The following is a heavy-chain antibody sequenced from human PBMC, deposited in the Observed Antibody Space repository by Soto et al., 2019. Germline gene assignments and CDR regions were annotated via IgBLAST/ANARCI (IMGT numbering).Heavy chain of an antibody. CDR3: AKIAALGMWYFDY. CDR2: ISASGDST. Sequence: GGSLRLSCAASGFPFNNHGMSWVRQAPGKGLEWVSSISASGDSTFYADSVKGRFTISRDNSKNTLYLQLNNLRAEDTAVYYCAKIAALGMWYFDYWGQGTLVTVSS. J-gene: IGHJ4*02. D-gene: IGHD6-13*01. CDR1: GFPFNNHG. V-gene: IGHV3-23*01.